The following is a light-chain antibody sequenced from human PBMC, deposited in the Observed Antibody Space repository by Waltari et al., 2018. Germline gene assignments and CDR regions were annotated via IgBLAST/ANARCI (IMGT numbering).Light chain of an antibody. V-gene: IGLV4-69*01. CDR2: VNSDGSH. J-gene: IGLJ3*02. Sequence: QLVVTQSPSASAPLGASVKLTCTPSSGHSSHIVAWLQQRPEKGPRYLMKVNSDGSHIKGDDIPDRFSGSSSGAERYLTISSLQPDDEADYYCQTGGHGTWVFGGGTTLTVL. CDR1: SGHSSHI. CDR3: QTGGHGTWV.